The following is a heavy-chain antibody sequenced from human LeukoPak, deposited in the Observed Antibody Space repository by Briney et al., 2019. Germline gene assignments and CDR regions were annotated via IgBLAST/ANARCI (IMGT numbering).Heavy chain of an antibody. V-gene: IGHV3-23*01. J-gene: IGHJ4*02. CDR2: ISGSGGST. D-gene: IGHD2-15*01. Sequence: GGSLRLSCAASGFTFSSYAMSWVRQAPGKGLEWVSAISGSGGSTYYADSVKGRFTISRDNSKNTLYLQMNSLRAEDTAVYYCAKEGLMVGYCSGGSCYASYWGQGTLVTVSS. CDR3: AKEGLMVGYCSGGSCYASY. CDR1: GFTFSSYA.